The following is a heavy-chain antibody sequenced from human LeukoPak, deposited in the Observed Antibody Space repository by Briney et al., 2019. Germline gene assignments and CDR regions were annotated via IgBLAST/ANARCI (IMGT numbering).Heavy chain of an antibody. J-gene: IGHJ6*03. D-gene: IGHD1-26*01. CDR3: ARTGGSFYFYYYMDV. Sequence: SETLSLTCTVSGGSISSYYWSWIRQPPGKGLEWIGYIYYSGSTNYNPSLESRVTISVDTSKSQFSLKLRSVTAADTAVYYCARTGGSFYFYYYMDVWGKGTTVTVSS. CDR2: IYYSGST. CDR1: GGSISSYY. V-gene: IGHV4-59*12.